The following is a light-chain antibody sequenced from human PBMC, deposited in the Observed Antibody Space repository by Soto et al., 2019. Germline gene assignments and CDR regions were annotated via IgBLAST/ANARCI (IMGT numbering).Light chain of an antibody. V-gene: IGKV3-11*01. CDR2: DAS. J-gene: IGKJ3*01. CDR1: QSVSSS. CDR3: QQRSNWPPEVT. Sequence: EIVLTQSPDTLSLSPGERATLSCRASQSVSSSLAWYQQKPGQAPRLLIYDASNRATGIPARLSGSGSVTDFTLTISSLEPEDFEVYYCQQRSNWPPEVTFGPGTKVDIK.